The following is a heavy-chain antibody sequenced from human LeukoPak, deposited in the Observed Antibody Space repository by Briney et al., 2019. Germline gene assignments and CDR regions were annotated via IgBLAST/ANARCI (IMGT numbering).Heavy chain of an antibody. CDR1: GYTFTGYY. V-gene: IGHV1-2*02. CDR2: INPNSGGT. J-gene: IGHJ4*02. D-gene: IGHD6-19*01. Sequence: GASVKVSCKASGYTFTGYYMHWVRQAPGQGLEWMGWINPNSGGTNYAQKFQGRVTMTRDTSISTAYMELSRLRSDDTAVYYCARDPRYSSGWYGHPPLDYWSQGTLVTVSS. CDR3: ARDPRYSSGWYGHPPLDY.